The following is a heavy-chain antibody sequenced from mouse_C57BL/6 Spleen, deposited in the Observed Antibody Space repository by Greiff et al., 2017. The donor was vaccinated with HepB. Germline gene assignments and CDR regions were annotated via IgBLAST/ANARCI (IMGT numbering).Heavy chain of an antibody. Sequence: QVQLQQPGAELVRPGTSVKLSCKASDYTFTSYWMHWVKQRPGQGLEWIGVIDPSDSYTNYNQKFKGKATLTVDTSSSTAYMQLSSLTSEDSAVYYCARSGGNYDSPFAYWGQGTLVTVSA. CDR3: ARSGGNYDSPFAY. CDR2: IDPSDSYT. J-gene: IGHJ3*01. CDR1: DYTFTSYW. V-gene: IGHV1-59*01. D-gene: IGHD2-4*01.